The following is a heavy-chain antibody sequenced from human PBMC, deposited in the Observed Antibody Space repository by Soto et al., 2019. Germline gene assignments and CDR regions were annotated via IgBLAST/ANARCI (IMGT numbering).Heavy chain of an antibody. CDR1: GFTFSSYS. J-gene: IGHJ6*02. CDR2: ITSDSSTI. D-gene: IGHD2-8*01. Sequence: EVQLVESGGGLVQPGGSLRLSCAASGFTFSSYSINWVRQAPGKGLEWFSYITSDSSTISYADSVKGRFTVSRDNAKNSLYLQMNSLRDEDTAVDYCARVGRGVYGMDVWGQGNSVTVSS. V-gene: IGHV3-48*02. CDR3: ARVGRGVYGMDV.